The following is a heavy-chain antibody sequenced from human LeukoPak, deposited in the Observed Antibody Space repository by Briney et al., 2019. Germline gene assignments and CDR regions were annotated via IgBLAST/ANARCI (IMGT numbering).Heavy chain of an antibody. Sequence: GGSLRLSCAASGFTFSSYAMSCVRQAPGKGLEWVSAISGSGGSTYYADSVKGRFTISRDNSKNTLYLKMNSLRAEDTAVYYCAKDSDYGNWFDPWGQGTLFTVSS. J-gene: IGHJ5*02. CDR3: AKDSDYGNWFDP. CDR2: ISGSGGST. D-gene: IGHD4-17*01. CDR1: GFTFSSYA. V-gene: IGHV3-23*01.